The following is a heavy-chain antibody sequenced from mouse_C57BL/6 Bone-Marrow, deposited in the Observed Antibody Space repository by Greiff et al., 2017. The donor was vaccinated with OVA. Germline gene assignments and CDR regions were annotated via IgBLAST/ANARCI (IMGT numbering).Heavy chain of an antibody. Sequence: QVQLQQPGAELVRPGSSVKLSCKASGYTFTSYWMDWVKQRPGQGLEWIGNIYPSDSETHYNQKFKDKATLTVDKSSSTAYMQLSSLTSEDSAVYYCARPLSMVTTGVFDYWGQGTTLTVSS. D-gene: IGHD2-2*01. CDR2: IYPSDSET. CDR3: ARPLSMVTTGVFDY. V-gene: IGHV1-61*01. CDR1: GYTFTSYW. J-gene: IGHJ2*01.